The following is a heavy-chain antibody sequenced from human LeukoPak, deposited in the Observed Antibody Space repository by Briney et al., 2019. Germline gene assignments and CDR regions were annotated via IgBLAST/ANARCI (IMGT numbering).Heavy chain of an antibody. D-gene: IGHD1-7*01. V-gene: IGHV1-69*05. CDR1: GGTFSSYA. CDR3: ARDHGYNWSYATCFDP. J-gene: IGHJ5*02. CDR2: IIPIFGTA. Sequence: ASVKVSCKASGGTFSSYAISWVRQAPGQGLEWMGGIIPIFGTANYAQKFQGRVTMTRDTSISTAYMELSRLRSGDTAVYYCARDHGYNWSYATCFDPWGQGTLVTVSS.